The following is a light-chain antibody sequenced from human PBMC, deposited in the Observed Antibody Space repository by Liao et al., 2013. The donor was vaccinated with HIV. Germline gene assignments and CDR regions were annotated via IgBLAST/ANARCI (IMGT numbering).Light chain of an antibody. Sequence: SSVLTQPPSVSVAPGTTATITCGGKDLESRRVHWYQQKSGQAPVLVIYYDTDRPSGIPERFTGSNSGNAATLTISGTQAMDEADYYCQAWDSSTVVFGGGTKLTVL. V-gene: IGLV3-21*01. CDR3: QAWDSSTVV. J-gene: IGLJ2*01. CDR2: YDT. CDR1: DLESRR.